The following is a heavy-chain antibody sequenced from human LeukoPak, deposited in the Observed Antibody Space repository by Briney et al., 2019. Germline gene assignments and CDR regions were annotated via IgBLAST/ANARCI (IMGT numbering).Heavy chain of an antibody. D-gene: IGHD2-2*01. CDR3: ARGHRIVVPAATRPFDP. V-gene: IGHV1-46*01. CDR2: INPSGGST. CDR1: GGTFSSYA. J-gene: IGHJ5*02. Sequence: GASVKVSCKASGGTFSSYAISWVRQAPGQGLEWMGIINPSGGSTSYAQKFQGRVTMTRDTSTSTVYMELSSLRSEDTAVYYCARGHRIVVPAATRPFDPWGQGTLATVSS.